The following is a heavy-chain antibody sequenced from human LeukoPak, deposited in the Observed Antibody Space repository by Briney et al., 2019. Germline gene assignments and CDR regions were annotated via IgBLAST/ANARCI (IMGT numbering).Heavy chain of an antibody. CDR3: AKNGDRGAYCTGGTCYPYFYYYMDV. Sequence: GGSLRLSCAASGFTFSSYAMSWVRQAPGKGLEWVSLISGSGGSTYYADSVKGRFTFSRDNSKNTLYLQMNSLRAEDTAIYYCAKNGDRGAYCTGGTCYPYFYYYMDVWGKGTTVTI. D-gene: IGHD2-15*01. CDR2: ISGSGGST. CDR1: GFTFSSYA. V-gene: IGHV3-23*01. J-gene: IGHJ6*03.